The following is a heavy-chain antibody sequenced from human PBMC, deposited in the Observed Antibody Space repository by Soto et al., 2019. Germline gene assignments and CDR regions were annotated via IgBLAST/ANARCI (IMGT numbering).Heavy chain of an antibody. CDR2: INDRESI. D-gene: IGHD3-10*02. J-gene: IGHJ2*01. V-gene: IGHV4-34*01. Sequence: QVQLQQWGAGPLRPLETLSLTCGVSGGSFSGYYWAWIRQPPGKGLEWIGEINDRESINYNPSLKSRMSISFETSKNHYSLSLMSLTAADTTVYYCARECHTIFSVPPWGWYFKLLGRGTLVTV. CDR1: GGSFSGYY. CDR3: ARECHTIFSVPPWGWYFKL.